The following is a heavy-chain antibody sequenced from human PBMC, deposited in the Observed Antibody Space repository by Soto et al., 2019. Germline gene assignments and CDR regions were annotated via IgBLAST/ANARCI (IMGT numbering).Heavy chain of an antibody. CDR3: ARGGTIQLWLLWYYYYGMDV. CDR1: GGSISSYY. Sequence: PSETLSLTCTVSGGSISSYYWSWIRQPPGKGLEWIGYIYYSGSTNYNPSLKSRVTISVDTSKNQFSLKLSSVTAADTAVYYCARGGTIQLWLLWYYYYGMDVWGQGTTVTVSS. D-gene: IGHD5-18*01. V-gene: IGHV4-59*01. CDR2: IYYSGST. J-gene: IGHJ6*02.